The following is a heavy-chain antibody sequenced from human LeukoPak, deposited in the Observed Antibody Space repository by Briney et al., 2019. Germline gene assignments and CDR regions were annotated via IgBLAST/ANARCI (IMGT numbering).Heavy chain of an antibody. CDR2: IYYSGST. CDR1: GGSISSSSYY. CDR3: ARLTMVRGSGY. D-gene: IGHD3-10*01. V-gene: IGHV4-39*07. J-gene: IGHJ4*02. Sequence: SETLSLTCTVSGGSISSSSYYWGWIRQLPGKGLEWIGSIYYSGSTYYNPSLKSRVTISVDTSKNQFSLKLSSVTAADMAVYYCARLTMVRGSGYWGQGTLVTVSS.